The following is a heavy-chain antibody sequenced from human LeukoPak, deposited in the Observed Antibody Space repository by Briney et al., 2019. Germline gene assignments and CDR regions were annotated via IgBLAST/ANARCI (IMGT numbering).Heavy chain of an antibody. J-gene: IGHJ5*02. CDR2: MSIRGSII. CDR1: GFTFSSYE. D-gene: IGHD6-13*01. V-gene: IGHV3-48*03. CDR3: ARGAAGGMYNWFDP. Sequence: PGGSLRLSCAASGFTFSSYEMNWVRQAPGKGLEWVSYMSIRGSIIFYADAVKGRFTISRDNAKNSLYLQMDSLRVEDTAVYYCARGAAGGMYNWFDPWGQGTLVTVSS.